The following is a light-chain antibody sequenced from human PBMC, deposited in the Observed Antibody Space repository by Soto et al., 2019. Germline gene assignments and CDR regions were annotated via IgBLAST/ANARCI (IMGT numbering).Light chain of an antibody. CDR2: SNS. Sequence: QSVLTQPPSASGTPGQRVPISCSGSSSNIGSNTVNWYQQLPGTAPKVLIYSNSQRPSGVPDRFSGSKSGTSASLAISGLQSEYEADYYCAAWDDSLNGYVFGTGTKVPVL. CDR1: SSNIGSNT. J-gene: IGLJ1*01. CDR3: AAWDDSLNGYV. V-gene: IGLV1-44*01.